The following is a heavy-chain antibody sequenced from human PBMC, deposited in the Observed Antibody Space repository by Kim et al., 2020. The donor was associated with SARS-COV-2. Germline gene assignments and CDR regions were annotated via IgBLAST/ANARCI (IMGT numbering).Heavy chain of an antibody. CDR2: IWYDGSNK. D-gene: IGHD3-22*01. Sequence: GGSLRLSCAASGFTFSSYGMHWVRQAPGKGLEWVAVIWYDGSNKYYADSVKGRFTISRDNSKNTLYLQMNSLRAEDTAVYYCASGGYYDSSGIFDYWGQGTLVTVAS. V-gene: IGHV3-33*08. J-gene: IGHJ4*02. CDR1: GFTFSSYG. CDR3: ASGGYYDSSGIFDY.